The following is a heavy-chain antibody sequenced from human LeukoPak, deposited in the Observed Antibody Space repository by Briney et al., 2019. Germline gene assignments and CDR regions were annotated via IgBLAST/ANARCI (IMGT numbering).Heavy chain of an antibody. CDR1: GYTFTGYY. Sequence: ASVKVSCKASGYTFTGYYMHWVRQAPGQGLEWMGWINPNSGGTNYAQKFQGRVTMTRDTSISTAYMELSRLRSDDTAVYYCARGRGVPAAKNAFDIWGQGTTVTVSS. V-gene: IGHV1-2*02. D-gene: IGHD2-2*01. J-gene: IGHJ3*02. CDR3: ARGRGVPAAKNAFDI. CDR2: INPNSGGT.